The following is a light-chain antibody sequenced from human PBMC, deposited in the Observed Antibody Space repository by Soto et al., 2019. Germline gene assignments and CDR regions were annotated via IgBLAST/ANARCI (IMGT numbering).Light chain of an antibody. CDR2: GNS. CDR3: QSYDSSLSGSVV. J-gene: IGLJ2*01. Sequence: QSVLTQPPSVSGAPGQRVTISCTGSSSNIGAGYAVHWYQQLPGTAPKLLIYGNSNRPSGVPDRFSGSKSGTSASLAITGLQAEDEADYYWQSYDSSLSGSVVFGGGTKVTVL. V-gene: IGLV1-40*01. CDR1: SSNIGAGYA.